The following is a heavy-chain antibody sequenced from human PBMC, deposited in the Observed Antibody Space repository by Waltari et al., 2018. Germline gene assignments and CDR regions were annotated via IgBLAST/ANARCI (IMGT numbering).Heavy chain of an antibody. D-gene: IGHD5-18*01. J-gene: IGHJ4*02. V-gene: IGHV3-23*04. CDR2: ISGSGGST. CDR1: GFTFSSYA. Sequence: EVQLVESGGGLVQPGGSLRLSCAASGFTFSSYAMSWVRQAPGKGLGWVSVISGSGGSTSSAESVKGRFTISRDNSKNTLYLQMNSLRAEDTAVYYCAKVLTTYSYGYHYWGQGTLVTVSS. CDR3: AKVLTTYSYGYHY.